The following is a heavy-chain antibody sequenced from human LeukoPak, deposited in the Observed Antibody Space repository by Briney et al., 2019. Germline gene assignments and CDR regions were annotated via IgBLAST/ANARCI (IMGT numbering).Heavy chain of an antibody. CDR2: IYTSGST. Sequence: SETLSLTCTVSGGSISSYYWSWIRQPAGKGLEWIGRIYTSGSTNHNPSLKSRVTMSVDTSKNQFSLKLSSVTAADTAVYYCARDLRVGIAAAGMLHYYYYMDVWGKGTTVTISS. J-gene: IGHJ6*03. CDR1: GGSISSYY. V-gene: IGHV4-4*07. CDR3: ARDLRVGIAAAGMLHYYYYMDV. D-gene: IGHD6-13*01.